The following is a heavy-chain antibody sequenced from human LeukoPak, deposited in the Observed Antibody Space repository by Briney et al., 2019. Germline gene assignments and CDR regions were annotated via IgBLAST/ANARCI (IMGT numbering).Heavy chain of an antibody. V-gene: IGHV1-2*02. D-gene: IGHD5-18*01. CDR1: GYTFTGYY. J-gene: IGHJ5*02. Sequence: ASVKVSCKASGYTFTGYYMHWVRQAPGQGLEWMGWINPNSGGTNYAQKFQGRVTMTRDTSISTAYMELGRLRSDDTAVYYCAKTGGYSYGYHWFDPWGQGTLVTVSS. CDR3: AKTGGYSYGYHWFDP. CDR2: INPNSGGT.